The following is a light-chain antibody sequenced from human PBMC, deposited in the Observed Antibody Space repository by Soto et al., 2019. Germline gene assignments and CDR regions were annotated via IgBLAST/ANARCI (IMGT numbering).Light chain of an antibody. V-gene: IGKV3-11*01. Sequence: PSTLSLSPKERATLSCRASQNISNSLIWYQQKPGQAPRLLIYGASSRATGIPARFSGSGSGTDFTLTSSFLEAEDFAQYYRQLSTILLYTFAQGTNLDIK. CDR3: QLSTILLYT. CDR2: GAS. J-gene: IGKJ2*01. CDR1: QNISNS.